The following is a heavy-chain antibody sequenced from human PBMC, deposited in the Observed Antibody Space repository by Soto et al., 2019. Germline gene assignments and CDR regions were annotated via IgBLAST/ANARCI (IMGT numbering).Heavy chain of an antibody. J-gene: IGHJ6*02. Sequence: PGGSLRLSCAASGFTFSSYGMHWVRQAPGKGLEWVAVISYDGSNKYYADSVKGRFTISRDNSKNTLCLQMNSLRAEDTAVYYCAKQPRITGTTGRVYYYYYGMDVWGQGTTVTVSS. V-gene: IGHV3-30*18. D-gene: IGHD1-7*01. CDR2: ISYDGSNK. CDR3: AKQPRITGTTGRVYYYYYGMDV. CDR1: GFTFSSYG.